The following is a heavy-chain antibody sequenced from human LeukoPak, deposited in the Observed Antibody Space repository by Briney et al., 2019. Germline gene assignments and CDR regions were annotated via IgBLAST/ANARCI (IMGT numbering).Heavy chain of an antibody. CDR1: GXTFSSYW. Sequence: GGSLRLSCAASGXTFSSYWMSWVPQAPGKGLEWVGNIKQDGSEKYYVDSVKGRFTISRDNAKNSLYLQMNSLRAEDTAVYYCARRGDTIFGVVTIKNYGMDVWGQGTTVTVSS. J-gene: IGHJ6*02. CDR2: IKQDGSEK. CDR3: ARRGDTIFGVVTIKNYGMDV. D-gene: IGHD3-3*01. V-gene: IGHV3-7*05.